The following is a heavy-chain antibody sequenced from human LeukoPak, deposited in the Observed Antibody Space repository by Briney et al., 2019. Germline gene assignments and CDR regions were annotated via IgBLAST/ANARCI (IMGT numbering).Heavy chain of an antibody. Sequence: PGGSLRLSCAASGFTFSSYAMSWVRQAPGKGLEWVSYISSSSSTIYYANSVKGRFTISRDNAKSSLYLQMNSLRAEDTAVYYCAREGRYCSSSNCHFDYWGQGTLVTVSS. J-gene: IGHJ4*02. CDR3: AREGRYCSSSNCHFDY. CDR2: ISSSSSTI. D-gene: IGHD2-2*01. CDR1: GFTFSSYA. V-gene: IGHV3-48*04.